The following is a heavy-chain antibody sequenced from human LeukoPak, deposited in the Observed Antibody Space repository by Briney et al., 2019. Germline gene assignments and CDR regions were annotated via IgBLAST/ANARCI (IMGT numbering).Heavy chain of an antibody. CDR1: GGSISSYY. CDR2: IYYSGST. V-gene: IGHV4-59*01. D-gene: IGHD3-10*01. J-gene: IGHJ4*02. Sequence: SETLSLTCTVSGGSISSYYWSWIRQPPGKGLEWIGYIYYSGSTNYNPSLKSRVTISVDTSKNQFSLKLSSVTAADTAVYYCARASRGHDYWGQGTLVTVSS. CDR3: ARASRGHDY.